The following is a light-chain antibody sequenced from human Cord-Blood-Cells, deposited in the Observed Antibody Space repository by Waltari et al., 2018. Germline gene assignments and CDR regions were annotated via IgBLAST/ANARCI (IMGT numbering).Light chain of an antibody. CDR2: RNK. J-gene: IGLJ1*01. CDR1: TSYLGSPY. V-gene: IGLV1-47*01. CDR3: AAWDDSLSGYV. Sequence: AGQRVPIACSGCTSYLGSPYVSSYHMLSGTAPKLRIYRNKLRPSGVPNRFSSSKSGTSASLAISGLRSEDEADYYCAAWDDSLSGYVFGTGTKVTVL.